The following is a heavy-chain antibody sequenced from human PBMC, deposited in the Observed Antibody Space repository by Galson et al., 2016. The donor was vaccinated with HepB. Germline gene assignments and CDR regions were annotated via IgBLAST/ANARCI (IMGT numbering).Heavy chain of an antibody. Sequence: LRLSCAGSGFASASYGMNWVRQAPGKGLEWVSYITSSGGAIYYTDSVKGRFTISRDNAKNSLYLQMNSLRAEDTAVYYCARDIYGPTYFYYYGLDVWGEGTTVTVSA. V-gene: IGHV3-48*01. CDR3: ARDIYGPTYFYYYGLDV. D-gene: IGHD2/OR15-2a*01. CDR1: GFASASYG. CDR2: ITSSGGAI. J-gene: IGHJ6*04.